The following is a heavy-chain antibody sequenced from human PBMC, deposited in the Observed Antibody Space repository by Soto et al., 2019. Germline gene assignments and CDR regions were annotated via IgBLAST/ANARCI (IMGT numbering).Heavy chain of an antibody. J-gene: IGHJ6*02. Sequence: QVQLVQSGAEDKKRGSSVKVSCKTSGVSFNNNGIAWVRQAPGHGLEWMGGVSPPFRTSNYARKFQGIISITADASTGTVNMELSSLTSEDTAQYYCARVLYYGSGSYSPYGMDVWGQGTTVTVSS. CDR2: VSPPFRTS. V-gene: IGHV1-69*01. CDR3: ARVLYYGSGSYSPYGMDV. D-gene: IGHD3-10*01. CDR1: GVSFNNNG.